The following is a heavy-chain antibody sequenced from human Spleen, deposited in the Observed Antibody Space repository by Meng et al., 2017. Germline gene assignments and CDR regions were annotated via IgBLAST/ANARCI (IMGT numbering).Heavy chain of an antibody. CDR2: INDRGST. J-gene: IGHJ4*02. CDR1: DASFSGYY. Sequence: SETLSLTCAVYDASFSGYYWSWVRQPPGKGLECIGEINDRGSTNYNPSLKSRVTISVDTSKNQFSLKLSSVTAADTAVYYCARGYYDSSGYYEELDYWGQGTLVTVSS. V-gene: IGHV4-34*01. CDR3: ARGYYDSSGYYEELDY. D-gene: IGHD3-22*01.